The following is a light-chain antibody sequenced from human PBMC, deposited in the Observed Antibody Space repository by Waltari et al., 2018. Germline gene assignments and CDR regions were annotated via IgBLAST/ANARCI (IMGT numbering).Light chain of an antibody. CDR3: SSYAGSNNFGV. Sequence: QSALTQPPSASGSPGPSVTIACPGTSSTVGGYNYFPWYQQHPCKAPKLMIYEVSKRPSGVPDRFSGSKSGNTASLTVSGLQAEDEADYYCSSYAGSNNFGVFGGGTKLTVL. CDR1: SSTVGGYNY. V-gene: IGLV2-8*01. J-gene: IGLJ3*02. CDR2: EVS.